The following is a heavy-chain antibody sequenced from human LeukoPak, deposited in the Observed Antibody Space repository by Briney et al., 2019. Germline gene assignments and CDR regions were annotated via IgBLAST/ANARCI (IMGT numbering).Heavy chain of an antibody. CDR2: MNPNSGNT. Sequence: ASVKVSCKASGYTFTSYDINWVRQATGQGLEWMGWMNPNSGNTNYAQKLQGRVTMTTDTSTSTAYMELRSLRSDDTAVYYCARDANWGSSSWYDAFDIWGQGTMVTVSS. D-gene: IGHD6-13*01. V-gene: IGHV1-18*01. J-gene: IGHJ3*02. CDR3: ARDANWGSSSWYDAFDI. CDR1: GYTFTSYD.